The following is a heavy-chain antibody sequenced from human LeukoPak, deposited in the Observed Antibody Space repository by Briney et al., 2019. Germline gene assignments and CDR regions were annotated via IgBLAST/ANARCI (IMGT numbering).Heavy chain of an antibody. D-gene: IGHD3-3*01. Sequence: GGSLRLSCAASGFTFSSYGINWVRQAPGRGLEWVSCISSSSSYIYYADSVKGRFTISRDNAKNSLYLQMNSLRAEDTAVYYCVRLEVFDYWGQGTLVTVSS. CDR2: ISSSSSYI. CDR3: VRLEVFDY. V-gene: IGHV3-21*01. J-gene: IGHJ4*02. CDR1: GFTFSSYG.